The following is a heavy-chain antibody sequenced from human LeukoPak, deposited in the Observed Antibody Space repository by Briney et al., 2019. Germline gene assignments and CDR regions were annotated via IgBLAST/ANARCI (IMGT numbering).Heavy chain of an antibody. CDR3: AKAGGYYGSGSPDYFDH. V-gene: IGHV3-23*01. Sequence: GGPLRLSCAASGFTFSSYAMTWVRQAPGKGLEWVSSLSGSGVNIFYADSVKGRFTISRDNSQNTVFLQMNSLRAEDTAVYFCAKAGGYYGSGSPDYFDHWGQGTLVTVSS. CDR1: GFTFSSYA. CDR2: LSGSGVNI. J-gene: IGHJ4*02. D-gene: IGHD3-10*01.